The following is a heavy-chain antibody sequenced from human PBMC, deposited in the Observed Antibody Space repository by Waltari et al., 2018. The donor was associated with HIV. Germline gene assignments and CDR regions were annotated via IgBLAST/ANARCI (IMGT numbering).Heavy chain of an antibody. CDR3: ASTYYDLLEGWYFDF. CDR2: ISHSGTT. J-gene: IGHJ4*02. CDR1: DYSITSGYY. Sequence: QVQLQESGPGLVKPSETLSLTCSVSDYSITSGYYWGWSRQSPGRGLEWIGSISHSGTTVYSPSRKSRITLFRNTSKNQFFLKRTSATAADTAVYYCASTYYDLLEGWYFDFWGQGRLVTVSS. V-gene: IGHV4-38-2*02. D-gene: IGHD3-3*01.